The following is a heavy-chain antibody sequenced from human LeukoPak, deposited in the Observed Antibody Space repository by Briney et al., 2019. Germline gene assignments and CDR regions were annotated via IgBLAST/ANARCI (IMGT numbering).Heavy chain of an antibody. J-gene: IGHJ4*02. V-gene: IGHV3-23*01. D-gene: IGHD6-13*01. CDR3: AKVQGYSSSWYDY. CDR1: GFTFSNYA. Sequence: GGSLRLSCAASGFTFSNYAMSWVRQAPGKGLEWVSAISGSGGSTYYADSVKGRFTISRDNSKNTLYLQMNSLRAEDTAVYYCAKVQGYSSSWYDYWGQGTLVTVSS. CDR2: ISGSGGST.